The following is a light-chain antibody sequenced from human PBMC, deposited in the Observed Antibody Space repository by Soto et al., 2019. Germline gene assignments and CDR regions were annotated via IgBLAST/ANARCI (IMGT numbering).Light chain of an antibody. CDR2: DVS. CDR1: SSDVGGYNY. Sequence: QSALTQPASVSGSPGQPITISCTGTSSDVGGYNYVSWYQHHPGKAPKLMIYDVSNRTSGVSNRFSGSKSGNTASLTISGLQAEDEADYYCSSYTTSSSYVVGTGTKLTVL. CDR3: SSYTTSSSYV. J-gene: IGLJ1*01. V-gene: IGLV2-14*03.